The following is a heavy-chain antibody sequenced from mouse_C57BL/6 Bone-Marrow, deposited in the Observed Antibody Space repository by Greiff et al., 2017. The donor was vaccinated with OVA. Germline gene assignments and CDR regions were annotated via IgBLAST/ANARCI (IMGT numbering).Heavy chain of an antibody. V-gene: IGHV1-22*01. D-gene: IGHD2-4*01. Sequence: VQLQQSGPELVKPGASVKMSCKASGYTFTDYNMHWVKQSHGKSLEWIGYINPNNGGTSYNQKFKGKATLTVNKSSSTAYMELRSLTSEDSAVYYCAKYYDYDGPFAYWGQGTLVTVSA. J-gene: IGHJ3*01. CDR2: INPNNGGT. CDR1: GYTFTDYN. CDR3: AKYYDYDGPFAY.